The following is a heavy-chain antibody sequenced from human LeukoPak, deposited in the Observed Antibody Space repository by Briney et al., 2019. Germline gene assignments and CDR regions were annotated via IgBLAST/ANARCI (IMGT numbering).Heavy chain of an antibody. J-gene: IGHJ5*02. V-gene: IGHV4-59*01. CDR2: IYYSGST. D-gene: IGHD5-18*01. Sequence: SETLSLTCTVSGGSISSYYWSWIRQPPGKGLEWIGYIYYSGSTNYNPSLKSRVTISVDTSKNQFSLKLSSVTAADTAVYYCARGQTWIQLWPRGQGTLVTVSS. CDR3: ARGQTWIQLWP. CDR1: GGSISSYY.